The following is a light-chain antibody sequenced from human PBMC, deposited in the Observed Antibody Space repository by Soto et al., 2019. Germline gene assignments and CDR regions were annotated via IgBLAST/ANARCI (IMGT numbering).Light chain of an antibody. CDR1: QSGSSSY. CDR3: QQYGSSPST. CDR2: GAS. J-gene: IGKJ1*01. Sequence: EVVLTQSPGTLSLSPGQRATLSCRASQSGSSSYLAWYQQKPGQAPRLLIYGASSRATGIPDRFSGSGSGTEFTLTISRLEPEDFAVYYCQQYGSSPSTFGQGTKVEIK. V-gene: IGKV3-20*01.